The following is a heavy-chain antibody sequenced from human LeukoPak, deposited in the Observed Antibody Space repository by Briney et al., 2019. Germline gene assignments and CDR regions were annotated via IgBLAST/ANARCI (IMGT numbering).Heavy chain of an antibody. CDR2: IKKDGSGI. Sequence: EGSLRLSCVASGFPFSNSWMYWVRQAPGKGLEGVANIKKDGSGISYVDSVKGRFIISRDNARNTLYLQMNSLRVEDTAVYYWLRDRVSVTASDSFDYWGQGTLVTVSS. D-gene: IGHD2-21*02. V-gene: IGHV3-7*03. J-gene: IGHJ4*02. CDR3: LRDRVSVTASDSFDY. CDR1: GFPFSNSW.